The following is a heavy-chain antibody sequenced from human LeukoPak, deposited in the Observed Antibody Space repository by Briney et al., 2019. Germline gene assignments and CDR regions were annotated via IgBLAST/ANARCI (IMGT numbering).Heavy chain of an antibody. J-gene: IGHJ4*02. CDR2: IYPADSDT. V-gene: IGHV5-51*01. CDR3: ARLGGDGHNYYDY. Sequence: GESLKISCKGSGYSFTDFWIGWVRQMPGKGLEWMALIYPADSDTRYSPSFQGQVTISADRSTSIAYLPWRSLRASDTAMYYCARLGGDGHNYYDYWGQGTLVTVSS. CDR1: GYSFTDFW. D-gene: IGHD5-24*01.